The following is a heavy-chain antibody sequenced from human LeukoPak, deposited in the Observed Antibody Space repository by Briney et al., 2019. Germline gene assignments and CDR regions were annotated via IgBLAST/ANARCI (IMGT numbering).Heavy chain of an antibody. J-gene: IGHJ5*02. D-gene: IGHD6-13*01. CDR1: GDSISSHY. V-gene: IGHV4-59*11. Sequence: SETLSLTCTVSGDSISSHYWSWIRQPPGKGLEWIGYMYYSGITNHNPSLRSRVTISADTSKNQFSLRLTSVSAADTAVYYCARGQTRTAAPGSWFDPWGQGTLVTASS. CDR3: ARGQTRTAAPGSWFDP. CDR2: MYYSGIT.